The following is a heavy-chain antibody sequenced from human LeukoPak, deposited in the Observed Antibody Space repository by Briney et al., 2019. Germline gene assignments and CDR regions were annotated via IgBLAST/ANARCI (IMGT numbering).Heavy chain of an antibody. Sequence: ASVKVSCKASGYTFTGYYMHWVRQAPGQGLEWMGWINPNSGGTNYAQKFQGRVTMTRDTSISTAYMELSRLRSDDTAVYYCARESGTYCSDGSCCVDYWGQGTLVTVSS. J-gene: IGHJ4*02. CDR2: INPNSGGT. V-gene: IGHV1-2*02. CDR1: GYTFTGYY. CDR3: ARESGTYCSDGSCCVDY. D-gene: IGHD2-15*01.